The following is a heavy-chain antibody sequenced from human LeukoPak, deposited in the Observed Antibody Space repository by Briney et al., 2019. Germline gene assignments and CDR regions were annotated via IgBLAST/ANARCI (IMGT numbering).Heavy chain of an antibody. CDR1: GGSISSSSYY. V-gene: IGHV3-7*01. Sequence: ETLSLTCTVSGGSISSSSYYWGWIRQAPGKGLEWVANIKHDGSQKYYVDSLKGRFTISRDNAKNSLYLQMNSLRAEDTAVYYCARDEGGYYGSGSHGVDYWGQGTLVTVSS. CDR3: ARDEGGYYGSGSHGVDY. D-gene: IGHD3-10*01. J-gene: IGHJ4*02. CDR2: IKHDGSQK.